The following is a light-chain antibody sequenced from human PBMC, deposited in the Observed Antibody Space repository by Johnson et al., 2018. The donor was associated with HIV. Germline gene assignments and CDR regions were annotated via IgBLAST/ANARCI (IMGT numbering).Light chain of an antibody. Sequence: QSVLTQPPSVSAAPGQKVTISCSGSNSNIGNNYVSWYQQLPGTAPKLLIYENNKRPSGIPDRFSGSKSRTAATLGITGLQTGDEADYYCGTWDSSLSAGVVGTGTKVTVL. CDR2: ENN. V-gene: IGLV1-51*02. J-gene: IGLJ1*01. CDR3: GTWDSSLSAGV. CDR1: NSNIGNNY.